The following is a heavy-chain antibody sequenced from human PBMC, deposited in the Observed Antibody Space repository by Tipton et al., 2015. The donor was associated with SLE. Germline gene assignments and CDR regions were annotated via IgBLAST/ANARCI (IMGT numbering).Heavy chain of an antibody. J-gene: IGHJ4*02. D-gene: IGHD6-13*01. CDR2: IYYSGST. Sequence: TLSLTCTVSGGSMSTSSYYWDWIRQPPGKGLEWMGSIYYSGSTYYNPSLKSRVTISVDTSKNQFSLKLSSVTAADTAVYYCARGPPYYSSSWFRGSSGSPFDYWGQGTLVTVSS. CDR3: ARGPPYYSSSWFRGSSGSPFDY. V-gene: IGHV4-39*01. CDR1: GGSMSTSSYY.